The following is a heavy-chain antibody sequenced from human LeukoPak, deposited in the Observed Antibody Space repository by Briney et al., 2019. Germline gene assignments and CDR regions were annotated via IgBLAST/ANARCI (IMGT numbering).Heavy chain of an antibody. CDR1: GFTFSSYE. CDR3: ARGRAGAARSTNFDY. CDR2: IWYDGSNK. D-gene: IGHD2/OR15-2a*01. V-gene: IGHV3-33*08. J-gene: IGHJ4*02. Sequence: PGGSLRLSCAASGFTFSSYEMNWVRQAPGKGLEWVAVIWYDGSNKYYADSVKGRFTISRDNSKNTLYLQMNSLRAEDTAVYYCARGRAGAARSTNFDYWGQGTLVTVSS.